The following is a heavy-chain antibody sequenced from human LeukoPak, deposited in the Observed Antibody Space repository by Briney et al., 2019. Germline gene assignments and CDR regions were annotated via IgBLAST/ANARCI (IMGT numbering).Heavy chain of an antibody. CDR2: ISSSSSYI. J-gene: IGHJ6*03. CDR3: ARDSNSSSWYGWFYYYYYMDV. V-gene: IGHV3-21*01. D-gene: IGHD6-13*01. CDR1: GFTFSSYS. Sequence: GGSLRLSCAASGFTFSSYSMNWVRQAPGKGLEWVSSISSSSSYIYYADSVKGRFTISRDNAKNSLYLQMNSLRAEDTAVYYCARDSNSSSWYGWFYYYYYMDVWGKGTTVTVSS.